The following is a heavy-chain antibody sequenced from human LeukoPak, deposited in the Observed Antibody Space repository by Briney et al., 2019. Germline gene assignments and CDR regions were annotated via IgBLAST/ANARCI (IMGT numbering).Heavy chain of an antibody. D-gene: IGHD6-25*01. V-gene: IGHV3-53*01. Sequence: GGSLRLSCAASGFTVSSNYMSWVRQAPGKGLEWVSVIYSGGSTYYADSVKGRFTISRDNAKNSVDLQMSSLRVEDTAVYYCANNLVSAAGDHWGQGTLVSVSS. CDR1: GFTVSSNY. CDR3: ANNLVSAAGDH. CDR2: IYSGGST. J-gene: IGHJ4*02.